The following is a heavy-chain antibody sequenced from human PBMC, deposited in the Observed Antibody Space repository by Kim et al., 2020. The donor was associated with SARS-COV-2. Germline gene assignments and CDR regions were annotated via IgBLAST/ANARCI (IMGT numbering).Heavy chain of an antibody. D-gene: IGHD6-25*01. Sequence: NPALKSRVTISVDTSKHQFSLKLSSVTAADTAVYYCARGDFGYSSGAFDYWGQGTLVTVSS. V-gene: IGHV4-61*02. CDR3: ARGDFGYSSGAFDY. J-gene: IGHJ4*02.